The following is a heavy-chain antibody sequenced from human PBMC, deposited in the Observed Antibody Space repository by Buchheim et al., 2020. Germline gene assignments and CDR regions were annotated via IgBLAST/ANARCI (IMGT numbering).Heavy chain of an antibody. CDR1: GFAFNTHA. J-gene: IGHJ4*02. Sequence: QVQLVESGGGVVQPGESLRLSCAASGFAFNTHAMHWVRQAPGKGLEWVAFIWYDGSEKHYIDSVKGRFSLSRDHSKNTLYLEMNSLRGEDTAVYYCARDPPNSGWALDYWGQGTL. D-gene: IGHD6-19*01. CDR2: IWYDGSEK. V-gene: IGHV3-33*01. CDR3: ARDPPNSGWALDY.